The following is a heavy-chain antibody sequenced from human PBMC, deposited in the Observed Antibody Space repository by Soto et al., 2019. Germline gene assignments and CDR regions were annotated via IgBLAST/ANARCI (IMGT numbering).Heavy chain of an antibody. CDR2: INPSGGST. CDR3: ARGYSSSWSDYGMDV. CDR1: GYTFTSYY. V-gene: IGHV1-46*01. Sequence: ASVKVSCKASGYTFTSYYMHWVRQAPGQGLEWMGIINPSGGSTSYAQKFQGRVTMTGDTSTSTVYMELSSLRSEDTAVYYCARGYSSSWSDYGMDVWGQGTTVTVSS. J-gene: IGHJ6*02. D-gene: IGHD6-13*01.